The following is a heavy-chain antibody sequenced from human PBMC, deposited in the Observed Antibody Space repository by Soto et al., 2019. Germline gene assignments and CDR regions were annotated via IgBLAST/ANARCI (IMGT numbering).Heavy chain of an antibody. D-gene: IGHD2-15*01. CDR2: ISGSGATT. Sequence: GGSLRLSCAGSGFSFSNYAMTWVRQAPGKGLEWVSSISGSGATTYYADSVQGRFTISRDNSKNTLSLQMYSLRAEDTAVYYCAKGDCSGGSCYRGFDYWGQGT. J-gene: IGHJ4*02. V-gene: IGHV3-23*01. CDR3: AKGDCSGGSCYRGFDY. CDR1: GFSFSNYA.